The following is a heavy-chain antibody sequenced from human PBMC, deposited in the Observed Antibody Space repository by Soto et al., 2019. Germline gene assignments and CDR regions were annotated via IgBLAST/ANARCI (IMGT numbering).Heavy chain of an antibody. CDR3: ARLGSFYYYYGMDV. D-gene: IGHD3-16*01. CDR2: INHSGST. V-gene: IGHV4-34*01. J-gene: IGHJ6*02. CDR1: GGSFSGYY. Sequence: SETLSLTCAVYGGSFSGYYWSWIRQPPGKGLEWIGEINHSGSTNYNPSLKSRVTISVDTSKNQFSLKLSSVTAADTAVYYCARLGSFYYYYGMDVWGQGTTVTVSS.